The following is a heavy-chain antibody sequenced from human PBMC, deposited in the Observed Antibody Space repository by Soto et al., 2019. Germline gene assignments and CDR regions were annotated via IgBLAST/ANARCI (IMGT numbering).Heavy chain of an antibody. D-gene: IGHD6-13*01. Sequence: GSLRLSCAASGFSFSSFAMSWVRQAPGKGLEWVSAISGGGGSTYYADSVRGRFSIYKDTSRNTLYLQMDNLRVEDTAIYRGANDPRHSSSWYSLDSWGQGTLVTVSS. CDR3: ANDPRHSSSWYSLDS. V-gene: IGHV3-23*01. CDR1: GFSFSSFA. CDR2: ISGGGGST. J-gene: IGHJ4*02.